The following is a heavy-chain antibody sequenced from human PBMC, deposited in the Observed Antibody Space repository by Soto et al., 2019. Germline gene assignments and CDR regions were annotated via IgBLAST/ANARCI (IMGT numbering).Heavy chain of an antibody. CDR2: IIPIIRVT. CDR1: GDTFNSYL. D-gene: IGHD7-27*01. V-gene: IGHV1-69*17. Sequence: QVQLVQSGAEVKRPGSSVKVSCESSGDTFNSYLISWVRQAPGQGLEWMGGIIPIIRVTHYAQRFQGRGTISAPSSTGKASMELTNMGFEDTALYYCARESLGAKGADHWGQGTLVTVSS. J-gene: IGHJ4*02. CDR3: ARESLGAKGADH.